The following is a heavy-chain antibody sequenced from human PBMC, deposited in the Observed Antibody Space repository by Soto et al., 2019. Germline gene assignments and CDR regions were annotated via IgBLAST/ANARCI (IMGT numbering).Heavy chain of an antibody. CDR1: GGSISSGDYY. CDR2: IYHRGNT. D-gene: IGHD6-6*01. CDR3: ARERPDGARLDP. Sequence: QVQLQESGPGLVKPSQTLSLTCTVSGGSISSGDYYWSWIRQPPGKGLEWIGYIYHRGNTYYNPSLKSRVTISVDTSKNQFSLKLSSVTAADTAVYYCARERPDGARLDPWGQGTLVTVSS. V-gene: IGHV4-30-4*01. J-gene: IGHJ5*02.